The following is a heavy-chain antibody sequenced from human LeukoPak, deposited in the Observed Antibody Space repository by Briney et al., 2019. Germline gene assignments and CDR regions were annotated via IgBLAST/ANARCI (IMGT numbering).Heavy chain of an antibody. CDR2: INQDGSGK. J-gene: IGHJ4*02. CDR3: AREGGSYGYHGY. D-gene: IGHD1-26*01. Sequence: GGSLRLSCAASGFTFSSHWMSWVRQAPGKGLEWVANINQDGSGKNYVDSVKGRFTISRDNAKNSLYLQMNSLRADDTAVYYCAREGGSYGYHGYWGQGTLVTVSS. V-gene: IGHV3-7*01. CDR1: GFTFSSHW.